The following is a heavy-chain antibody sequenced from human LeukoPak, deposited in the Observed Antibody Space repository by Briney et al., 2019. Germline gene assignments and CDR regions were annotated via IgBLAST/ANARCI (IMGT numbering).Heavy chain of an antibody. CDR1: GYTFTSYG. Sequence: ASVKVSCKASGYTFTSYGISWVRQAPGQGLEWMGWISAYNGNTNYAQKLQGRVTMTTDTSTSTAYMELRSLRSDDTAVYYCARVGRAYYDFWSGYEEDWGQGTLVTVSS. CDR2: ISAYNGNT. V-gene: IGHV1-18*01. CDR3: ARVGRAYYDFWSGYEED. D-gene: IGHD3-3*01. J-gene: IGHJ4*02.